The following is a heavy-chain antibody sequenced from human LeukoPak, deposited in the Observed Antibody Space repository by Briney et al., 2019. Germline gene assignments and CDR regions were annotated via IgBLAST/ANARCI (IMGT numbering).Heavy chain of an antibody. CDR1: GGSFGGYY. D-gene: IGHD4-23*01. J-gene: IGHJ4*02. Sequence: PSETLSLTCAVYGGSFGGYYWSWIRQPPGKGLEWIGEINHSGSTNYNPSLKSRVTISVDTSKNQFSLKLSSVTAADTAVYYCASLYGGNSYYFDYWGQGTLVTVSS. CDR2: INHSGST. V-gene: IGHV4-34*01. CDR3: ASLYGGNSYYFDY.